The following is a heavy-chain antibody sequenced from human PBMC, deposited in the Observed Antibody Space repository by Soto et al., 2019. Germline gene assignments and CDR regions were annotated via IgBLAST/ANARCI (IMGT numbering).Heavy chain of an antibody. V-gene: IGHV1-46*01. CDR3: ARDKVYYYDSSGFQH. Sequence: GASVKVSCKASGYTFTSYYMHWVRQAPEQGLEWMGIINPSGGSTSYAQKFQGRVTMTRDTSTSTVYMELSSLRSEDTAAYYCARDKVYYYDSSGFQHWGQGTLVTVSS. CDR2: INPSGGST. CDR1: GYTFTSYY. D-gene: IGHD3-22*01. J-gene: IGHJ1*01.